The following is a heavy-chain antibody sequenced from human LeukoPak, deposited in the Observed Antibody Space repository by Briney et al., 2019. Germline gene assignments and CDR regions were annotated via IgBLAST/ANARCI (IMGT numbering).Heavy chain of an antibody. J-gene: IGHJ4*02. Sequence: PGGSLRLSCAASGFTFSGYGMHWVRQAPGKGLEWVAFIRYDGSNKYYADSVKGRFTISRDNSKNTLYLQMNSPRAEDTAVYYCAKVLYGDYYFDYWGQGTLVTVSS. CDR3: AKVLYGDYYFDY. V-gene: IGHV3-30*02. CDR2: IRYDGSNK. CDR1: GFTFSGYG. D-gene: IGHD4-17*01.